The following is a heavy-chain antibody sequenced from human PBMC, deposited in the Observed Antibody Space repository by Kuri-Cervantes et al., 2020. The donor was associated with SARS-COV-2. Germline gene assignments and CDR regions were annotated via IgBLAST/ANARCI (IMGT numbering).Heavy chain of an antibody. V-gene: IGHV3-30*18. CDR3: AKDQHGIVVVVAAIEY. J-gene: IGHJ4*02. CDR1: GFTFTSYA. Sequence: GGSLRLSCAVSGFTFTSYAMHGVRQAPGKGLEWVALISYDGSNKFYADSVKGRFTISRDNSKNTLYLQMNSLRTEDTAVYYCAKDQHGIVVVVAAIEYWGQGTLVTVSS. D-gene: IGHD2-15*01. CDR2: ISYDGSNK.